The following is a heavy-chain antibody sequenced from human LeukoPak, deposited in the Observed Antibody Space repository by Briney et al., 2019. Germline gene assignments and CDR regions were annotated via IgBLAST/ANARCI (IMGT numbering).Heavy chain of an antibody. D-gene: IGHD1-1*01. V-gene: IGHV3-66*02. Sequence: GGSLRLSCAASGFTVSSNYMSWVRQAPGKGLGWVSVIYSGGSTYYADSVKGRFTISRDNSKNTLYLQMNSLRAEDTAVYYCARDQLWGPGDWNERSYAFDIWGQGTMVTVSS. CDR3: ARDQLWGPGDWNERSYAFDI. CDR1: GFTVSSNY. CDR2: IYSGGST. J-gene: IGHJ3*02.